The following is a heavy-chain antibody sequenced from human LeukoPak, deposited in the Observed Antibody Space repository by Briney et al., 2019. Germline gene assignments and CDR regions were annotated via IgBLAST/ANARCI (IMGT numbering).Heavy chain of an antibody. CDR2: IIPIFGTA. D-gene: IGHD6-13*01. CDR3: ARERQQLPGFDY. V-gene: IGHV1-69*13. Sequence: SVKVSCKASGGIFSSYAISWVRQAPGQGLEWMGGIIPIFGTANYAQKFQGRVTITADESTTTAYMELSSLRSEDTAVYYCARERQQLPGFDYWGQGTLATVSS. J-gene: IGHJ4*02. CDR1: GGIFSSYA.